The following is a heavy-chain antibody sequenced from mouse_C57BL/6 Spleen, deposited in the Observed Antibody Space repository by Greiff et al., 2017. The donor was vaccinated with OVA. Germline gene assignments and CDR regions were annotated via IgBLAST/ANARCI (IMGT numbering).Heavy chain of an antibody. V-gene: IGHV1-19*01. J-gene: IGHJ1*03. CDR2: INPYNGGT. D-gene: IGHD3-3*01. Sequence: VQLQQSGPVLVKPGASVKMSCKASGYTFTDYYMNWVKQSHGKSLEWIGVINPYNGGTSYNQKFKGKATLTVDKSSSTAYMELNSLTSEDSAVYYCARRGPGYFDVWGTGTTVTVSS. CDR1: GYTFTDYY. CDR3: ARRGPGYFDV.